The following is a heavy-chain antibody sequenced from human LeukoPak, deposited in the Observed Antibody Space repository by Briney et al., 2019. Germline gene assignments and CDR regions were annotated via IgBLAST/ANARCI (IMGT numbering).Heavy chain of an antibody. CDR1: GDSVSSNSAA. CDR2: TYWSNWYN. J-gene: IGHJ4*02. Sequence: SQTHSLTCAISGDSVSSNSAAWNRIRQSPSRGLEWLGRTYWSNWYNDYSVSVKSRITINPDTTKNQFSLQLNSVAPDDTAVYYCARMVGAAPDYWGQGTVVTVSS. CDR3: ARMVGAAPDY. V-gene: IGHV6-1*01. D-gene: IGHD2-15*01.